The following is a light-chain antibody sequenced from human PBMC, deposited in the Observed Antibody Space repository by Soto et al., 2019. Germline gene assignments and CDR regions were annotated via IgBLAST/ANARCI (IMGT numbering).Light chain of an antibody. CDR3: QQSYSTPYT. CDR1: QRISSY. V-gene: IGKV1-39*01. Sequence: DIQITQSPSSLSASVGDRVTITCRASQRISSYLNWYQQKPGKAPKLLIYAASSLQSGVASRFSGSGSATDFTLTISSLQPEDFATYYCQQSYSTPYTFGQGTKLEI. CDR2: AAS. J-gene: IGKJ2*01.